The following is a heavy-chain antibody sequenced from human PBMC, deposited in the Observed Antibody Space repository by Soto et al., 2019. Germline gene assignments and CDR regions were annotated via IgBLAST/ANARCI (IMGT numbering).Heavy chain of an antibody. CDR1: GFTFSTSW. J-gene: IGHJ4*02. V-gene: IGHV3-7*05. CDR3: ARASV. CDR2: MNQDGSVS. Sequence: EVQLVESGGGSVQPGGSLRLSSAASGFTFSTSWMSWVRQAPGKGPEWVANMNQDGSVSYYVDSAKGRFTISRDNARQYLYLQMNSLRAEDTAVYYCARASVWGQGALVTVS.